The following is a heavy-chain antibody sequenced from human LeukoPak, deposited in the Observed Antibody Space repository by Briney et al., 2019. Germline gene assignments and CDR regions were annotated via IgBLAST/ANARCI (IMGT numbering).Heavy chain of an antibody. D-gene: IGHD2-15*01. Sequence: SETLSLTCAVFGGSFSDFYWSWIRQTPGKGVEWIGGVDHTGGTKYNSSLKSRATISVDTSKNQFSLKLSSVTAADTAVYYCARGKYYCSGDSCSPPFDYWGRGALVTVSS. CDR3: ARGKYYCSGDSCSPPFDY. J-gene: IGHJ4*02. CDR2: VDHTGGT. V-gene: IGHV4-34*01. CDR1: GGSFSDFY.